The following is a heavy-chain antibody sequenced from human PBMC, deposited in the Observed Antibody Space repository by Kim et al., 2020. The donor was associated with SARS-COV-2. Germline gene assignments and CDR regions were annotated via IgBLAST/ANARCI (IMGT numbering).Heavy chain of an antibody. CDR2: INANTGKQ. V-gene: IGHV7-4-1*02. D-gene: IGHD2-8*02. CDR3: ARDQRGCTGATCYTSFDS. Sequence: ASVKVSCKASGYTFTRYAMNWLRQAPGQGLEWMGWINANTGKQTYAQDFTGRLVFSLDTSVSTAYLEISSLKAEDTAVYYCARDQRGCTGATCYTSFDSWGQGTLVTVS. J-gene: IGHJ4*02. CDR1: GYTFTRYA.